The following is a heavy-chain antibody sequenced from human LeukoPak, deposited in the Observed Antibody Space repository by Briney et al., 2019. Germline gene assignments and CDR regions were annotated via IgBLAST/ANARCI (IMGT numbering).Heavy chain of an antibody. J-gene: IGHJ4*02. Sequence: ASGPTLVNPTQTLTLTCTFSGFSLSTSGMCVSWIRQPPGKALEWLARIDWDDDKYYSTSLKTRLTISKDTSKNQVVLTMTNMDPVDTATYYCARTTGYYGSGNKPDYWGQGTLVTVSS. CDR3: ARTTGYYGSGNKPDY. CDR1: GFSLSTSGMC. D-gene: IGHD3-10*01. V-gene: IGHV2-70*11. CDR2: IDWDDDK.